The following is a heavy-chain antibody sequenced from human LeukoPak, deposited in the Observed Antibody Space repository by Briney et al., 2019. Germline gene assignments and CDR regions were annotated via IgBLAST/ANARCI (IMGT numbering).Heavy chain of an antibody. CDR1: GGSISSDDYF. D-gene: IGHD1-14*01. V-gene: IGHV4-30-4*01. Sequence: PSETLSLTCTVSGGSISSDDYFWSWIRQPPGKGLEWIGYIHYSGNTHYNPSLKSRVTISLYTSKNQFSLNLSSVTAADTAVYYCARGRRVVGLDYWGQGTLVTVSS. CDR2: IHYSGNT. CDR3: ARGRRVVGLDY. J-gene: IGHJ4*02.